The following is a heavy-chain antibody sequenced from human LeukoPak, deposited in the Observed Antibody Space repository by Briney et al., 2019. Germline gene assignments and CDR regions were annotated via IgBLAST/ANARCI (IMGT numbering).Heavy chain of an antibody. D-gene: IGHD2-2*01. V-gene: IGHV3-43D*03. CDR2: ISWDGGST. CDR1: GFTFDDYA. Sequence: GGSLRLSCAASGFTFDDYAMHWVRQAPGKGLEWVSLISWDGGSTYYADSVKGRFTISRDNSKNSLYLQMNSLRAEDTALYCCAKPLKTYCSSTSCSLFDYWGQGTLVTVSS. CDR3: AKPLKTYCSSTSCSLFDY. J-gene: IGHJ4*02.